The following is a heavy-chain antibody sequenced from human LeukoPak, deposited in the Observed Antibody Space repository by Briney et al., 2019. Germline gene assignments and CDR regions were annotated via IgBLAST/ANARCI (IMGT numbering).Heavy chain of an antibody. D-gene: IGHD1-1*01. CDR1: GYTFTSYY. V-gene: IGHV1-46*01. CDR2: INPSGGST. CDR3: ARGRILERRRSLAFDV. Sequence: ASVKVSCKASGYTFTSYYMHWVRQAPGQGLEWMGIINPSGGSTSYAQKFQGRVTMTRDTSTSTVYMELSSLRSEDTAVYYCARGRILERRRSLAFDVWGQGTMVTVSS. J-gene: IGHJ3*01.